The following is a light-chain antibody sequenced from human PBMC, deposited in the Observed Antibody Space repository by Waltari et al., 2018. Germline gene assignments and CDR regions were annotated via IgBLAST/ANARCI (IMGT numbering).Light chain of an antibody. CDR2: DVP. CDR3: SSFTSSSTWV. Sequence: SALTQPASVSESPGPSITISCPGTTSDVGGYIYLSWYQQHPGKAPKLMIYDVPNRPSGVSNRFSGSKSGNTASLTISGLQAEDEADYYCSSFTSSSTWVFGGGTKLTVL. J-gene: IGLJ3*02. CDR1: TSDVGGYIY. V-gene: IGLV2-14*03.